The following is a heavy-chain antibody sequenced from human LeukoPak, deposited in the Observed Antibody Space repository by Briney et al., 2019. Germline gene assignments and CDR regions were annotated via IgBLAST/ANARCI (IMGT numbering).Heavy chain of an antibody. Sequence: GGSLRLSCAASGFTFSSYSMNWVRQAPGKGLEWVPYISSSSSTIYYADSVKGRFTISRDNAKNSLYLQMNSLRAEDTAVYYCARPLYSSSWGVDYWGQGTLVTVSS. V-gene: IGHV3-48*01. J-gene: IGHJ4*02. CDR2: ISSSSSTI. CDR1: GFTFSSYS. CDR3: ARPLYSSSWGVDY. D-gene: IGHD6-6*01.